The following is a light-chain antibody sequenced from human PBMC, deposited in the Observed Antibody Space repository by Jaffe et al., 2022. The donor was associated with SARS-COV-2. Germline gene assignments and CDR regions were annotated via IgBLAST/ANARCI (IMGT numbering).Light chain of an antibody. V-gene: IGKV2-28*01. CDR1: QSLLHSNGYNY. Sequence: DIVMTQSPLSLPVTPGESASISCRSSQSLLHSNGYNYLDWYLQKPGQSPHLLIYLASSRASGVPDRFSGSGSGTDFTLKISSVEAEDVGVYYCMQTLQTPITFGQGTRLEIK. J-gene: IGKJ5*01. CDR3: MQTLQTPIT. CDR2: LAS.